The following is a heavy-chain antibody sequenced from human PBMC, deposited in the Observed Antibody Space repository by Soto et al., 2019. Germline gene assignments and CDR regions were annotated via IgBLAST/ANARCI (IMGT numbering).Heavy chain of an antibody. J-gene: IGHJ4*02. CDR3: ARNKRPKPYCGGDCSLDY. D-gene: IGHD2-21*02. V-gene: IGHV1-69*13. CDR1: GGTFSSYA. CDR2: IIPIFGTA. Sequence: ASVKVSCKASGGTFSSYAISWVRQAPGQGLEWMGGIIPIFGTANYAQKFQGRVTITADESTSTAYMELSSLRSEDTAVYYCARNKRPKPYCGGDCSLDYWGQGTLVTVSS.